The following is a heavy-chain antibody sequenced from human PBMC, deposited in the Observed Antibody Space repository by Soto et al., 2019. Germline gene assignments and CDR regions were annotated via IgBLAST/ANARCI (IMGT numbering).Heavy chain of an antibody. J-gene: IGHJ4*02. CDR2: INSDGSTT. V-gene: IGHV3-74*01. D-gene: IGHD3-10*01. CDR3: VTLFSSGSSLDH. CDR1: GFTLRSYW. Sequence: EVQLVESGGGLVQPGGSLRLSCGASGFTLRSYWMHWVRQAPGKGLVWVSNINSDGSTTNYADSVKGRFTISRDNAKNTLYLQMNSLRADDTAVYFCVTLFSSGSSLDHWGQGTLVTVSS.